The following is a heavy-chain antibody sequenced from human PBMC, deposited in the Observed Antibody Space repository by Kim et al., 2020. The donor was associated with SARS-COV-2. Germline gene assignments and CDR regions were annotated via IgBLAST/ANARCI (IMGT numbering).Heavy chain of an antibody. CDR1: AFRFEDYG. CDR3: AKDICSSASCPYYYYYGMDV. CDR2: ISADGTNT. J-gene: IGHJ6*02. D-gene: IGHD2-2*01. Sequence: GGSLRLSCVASAFRFEDYGMQWVRQVPGKGLEWISLISADGTNTNYADSVKGRFTVSRDNNKNSVSLQMNSLRKEDTAFYYCAKDICSSASCPYYYYYGMDVWGQGTTVIVSS. V-gene: IGHV3-43*02.